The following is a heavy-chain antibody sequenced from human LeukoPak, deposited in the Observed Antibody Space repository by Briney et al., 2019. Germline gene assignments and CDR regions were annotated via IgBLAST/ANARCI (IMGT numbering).Heavy chain of an antibody. CDR1: GGTFSSYA. Sequence: ASVKVSCKASGGTFSSYAISWVRQAPAQGLEWMGGIIPIFGTANYAQKFQGRVTITADESTSTAYMELSSLRSEDTAVYYCARGGELRDAFDIWGQGTMVTVSS. J-gene: IGHJ3*02. CDR3: ARGGELRDAFDI. V-gene: IGHV1-69*13. CDR2: IIPIFGTA. D-gene: IGHD1-7*01.